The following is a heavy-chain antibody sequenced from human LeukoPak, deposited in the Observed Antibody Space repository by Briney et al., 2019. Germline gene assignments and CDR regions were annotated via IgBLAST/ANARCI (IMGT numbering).Heavy chain of an antibody. Sequence: GGSLRLSCAASGFTFSSYGMHWVRQAPGKGLEWVAVIWYDGSNKYYADSVKGRFTISRDNSKNTLYLQKNSLRAEDTAVYYCARGPTTVTTYYYYYGMDVWGQGTTVTVSS. CDR3: ARGPTTVTTYYYYYGMDV. D-gene: IGHD4-17*01. V-gene: IGHV3-33*01. CDR1: GFTFSSYG. J-gene: IGHJ6*02. CDR2: IWYDGSNK.